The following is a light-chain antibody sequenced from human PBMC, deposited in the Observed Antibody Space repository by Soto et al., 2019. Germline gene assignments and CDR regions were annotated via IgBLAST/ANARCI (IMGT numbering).Light chain of an antibody. J-gene: IGLJ2*01. CDR2: NNN. CDR1: SSNIGTNA. CDR3: AAWDGSLNGVV. Sequence: QSVLTQPPSASGTPGQRVTSSCSGSSSNIGTNAVNWYQQLPGTAPKLLIYNNNQRPSGVPERFSGSKSGTSASLAISGLQSEDEADYYCAAWDGSLNGVVFGEGTKLTVL. V-gene: IGLV1-44*01.